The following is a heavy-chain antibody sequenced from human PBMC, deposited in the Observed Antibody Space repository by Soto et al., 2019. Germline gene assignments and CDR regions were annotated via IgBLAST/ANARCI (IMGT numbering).Heavy chain of an antibody. CDR3: ARDWVNGSGLYYGMDV. D-gene: IGHD3-10*01. CDR1: GYTFTSYG. CDR2: ISAYNGNT. J-gene: IGHJ6*02. Sequence: GASVKVSCKASGYTFTSYGISWVRQAPGQGLEWMGWISAYNGNTNYAQKLQGRVTMTRDTSISTAYMELSRLRSDDTAVYYCARDWVNGSGLYYGMDVWGQGTTVTVSS. V-gene: IGHV1-18*01.